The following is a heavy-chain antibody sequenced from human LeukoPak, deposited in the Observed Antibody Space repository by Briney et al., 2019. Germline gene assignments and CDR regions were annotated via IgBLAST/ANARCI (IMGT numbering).Heavy chain of an antibody. D-gene: IGHD4-11*01. CDR2: IYYSGST. V-gene: IGHV4-38-2*02. CDR3: ARGYSNLPFDY. CDR1: GYSISSGYY. J-gene: IGHJ4*02. Sequence: SETLSLTCTVSGYSISSGYYWGWIRQPPGKGLEWIGSIYYSGSTYYNPSLKSRVTISVDTSKNQFSLKLSSVTAADTAVYYCARGYSNLPFDYWGQGTLVTVSS.